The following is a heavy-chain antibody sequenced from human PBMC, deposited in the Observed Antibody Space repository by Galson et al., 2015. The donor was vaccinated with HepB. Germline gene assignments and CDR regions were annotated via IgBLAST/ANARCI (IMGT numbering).Heavy chain of an antibody. D-gene: IGHD2-2*01. J-gene: IGHJ4*01. Sequence: QSGAEVKMPGEFLKISCKTSGYNFNRYWIAWVRQMPGKGLEWMGIIYPTDADTRYSPSFQGQVSISADKSTATAYLQWSSLKASDTAIYFCVRRRSQLLNGDPDYWDQGTLVTVSS. V-gene: IGHV5-51*01. CDR2: IYPTDADT. CDR1: GYNFNRYW. CDR3: VRRRSQLLNGDPDY.